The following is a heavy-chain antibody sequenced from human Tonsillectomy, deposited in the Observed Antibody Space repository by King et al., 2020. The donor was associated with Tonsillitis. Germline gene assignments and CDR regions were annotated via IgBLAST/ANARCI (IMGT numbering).Heavy chain of an antibody. J-gene: IGHJ4*02. V-gene: IGHV5-51*01. CDR3: ARAREMGTTKQGYFDY. CDR2: IYPGDSDT. CDR1: GYSFTSYW. Sequence: VQLVESGAEVKKPGESLKISCKGSGYSFTSYWIGWVRQMPGKGLEWMGIIYPGDSDTRYSPSFQGQVTISADKSISTAYLQWSSLKASDTAMYYCARAREMGTTKQGYFDYWGQGTLVTVFS. D-gene: IGHD5-24*01.